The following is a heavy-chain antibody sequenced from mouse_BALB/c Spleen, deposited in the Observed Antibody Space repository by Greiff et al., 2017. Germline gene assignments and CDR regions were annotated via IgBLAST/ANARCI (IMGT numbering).Heavy chain of an antibody. D-gene: IGHD2-14*01. CDR2: ILPGSGST. Sequence: QVQLQQSGAELMKPGASVKISCKATGYTFSSYWIEWVKQRPGHGLEWIGEILPGSGSTNYNEKFKGKATFTADTSSNTAYMQLSSLTSEDSAVYYCARGNRYDGYWYFDVWGAGTTVTVSS. V-gene: IGHV1-9*01. J-gene: IGHJ1*01. CDR3: ARGNRYDGYWYFDV. CDR1: GYTFSSYW.